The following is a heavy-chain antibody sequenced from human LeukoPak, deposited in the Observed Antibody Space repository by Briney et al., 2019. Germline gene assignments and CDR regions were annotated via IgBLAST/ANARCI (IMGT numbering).Heavy chain of an antibody. V-gene: IGHV3-23*01. CDR2: PSTSGGST. CDR3: ATTLLRASTYMDV. CDR1: GFTFSSYA. Sequence: GGSLRLSCAASGFTFSSYAMGWVRQAPGKGLEWVSGPSTSGGSTYYADSVKGRFTISRDNSKDTLYLQMNSLRAEDTAVYYCATTLLRASTYMDVWGKGTTVTVSS. J-gene: IGHJ6*03. D-gene: IGHD1-1*01.